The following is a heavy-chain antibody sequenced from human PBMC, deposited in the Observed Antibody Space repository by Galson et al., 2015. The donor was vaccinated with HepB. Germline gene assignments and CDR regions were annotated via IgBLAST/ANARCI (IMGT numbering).Heavy chain of an antibody. CDR3: AKDPSYDSSGYYYPGNWFDP. V-gene: IGHV3-23*01. J-gene: IGHJ5*02. Sequence: SLRLSCAASGFTFSSYAMSWVRQAPGKGLEWVSGISGSGGSTYYADSVKGRFTISRDNSNNSLYLQMSSLRAEDTAVYYCAKDPSYDSSGYYYPGNWFDPWGQGTLVTVSS. CDR1: GFTFSSYA. D-gene: IGHD3-22*01. CDR2: ISGSGGST.